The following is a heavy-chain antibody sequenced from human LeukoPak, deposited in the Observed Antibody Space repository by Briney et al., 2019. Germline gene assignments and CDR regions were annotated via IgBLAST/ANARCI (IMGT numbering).Heavy chain of an antibody. V-gene: IGHV1-2*04. D-gene: IGHD6-19*01. CDR3: ARRLGDSSGWGFDY. J-gene: IGHJ4*02. CDR2: INPNSGGT. Sequence: ASVKVSCKASGYTFTGYYMHWVRQAPGQGLEWMGWINPNSGGTNYAQKFQGWVTMTRDTSISTAYMELSRLRSDDTAVYYCARRLGDSSGWGFDYWGQGTLVTVCS. CDR1: GYTFTGYY.